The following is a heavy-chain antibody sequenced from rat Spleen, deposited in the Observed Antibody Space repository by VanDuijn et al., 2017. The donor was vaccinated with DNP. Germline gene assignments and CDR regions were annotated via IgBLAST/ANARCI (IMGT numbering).Heavy chain of an antibody. D-gene: IGHD1-6*01. V-gene: IGHV3-1*01. CDR1: GYSITSNY. J-gene: IGHJ3*01. CDR2: ISYSGST. CDR3: ARSGYNTDYYHLGAY. Sequence: EVQLQESGPGLVKPSQSLSLTCSVTGYSITSNYWGWIRIFPGSKMEWMGYISYSGSTRYNPSLKSRISITRDTSENQFFLQVNSVTTEDTATYYCARSGYNTDYYHLGAYWGQGTLVTVSS.